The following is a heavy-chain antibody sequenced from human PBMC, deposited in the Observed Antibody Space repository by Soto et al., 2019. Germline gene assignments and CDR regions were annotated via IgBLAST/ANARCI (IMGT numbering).Heavy chain of an antibody. CDR1: GFTFSSYG. J-gene: IGHJ6*02. Sequence: GSLRLSCAASGFTFSSYGMHWVRQAPGKGLEWVAVISYDGSNKYYADSVKGRFTISRDNSKNTLYLQMNSLRAEDTAVYYCAKGSIVRVYYYYGMDVWGRGTTVTVSS. V-gene: IGHV3-30*18. CDR2: ISYDGSNK. D-gene: IGHD6-6*01. CDR3: AKGSIVRVYYYYGMDV.